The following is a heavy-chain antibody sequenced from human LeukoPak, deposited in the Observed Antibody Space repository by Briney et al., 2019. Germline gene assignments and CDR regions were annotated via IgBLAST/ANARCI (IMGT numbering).Heavy chain of an antibody. CDR1: GFIFSNYG. D-gene: IGHD6-13*01. CDR2: IRYDGSNK. V-gene: IGHV3-30*02. CDR3: AKSSGSSWYGDWFDP. J-gene: IGHJ5*02. Sequence: PGGSLRFSCAASGFIFSNYGMHWVRHAPGKGLQWVAFIRYDGSNKYYADSVKGRFTISRDNSKNTLYLQMNSLRPEDTAVYYCAKSSGSSWYGDWFDPWGQGTLVTVSS.